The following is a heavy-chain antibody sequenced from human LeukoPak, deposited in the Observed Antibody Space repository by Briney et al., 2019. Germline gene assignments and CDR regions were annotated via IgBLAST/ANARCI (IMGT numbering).Heavy chain of an antibody. D-gene: IGHD3-3*01. V-gene: IGHV1-46*01. CDR1: GYTFTSYY. CDR3: ARDPRITIFGVVIFYFDY. CDR2: INPSGGST. Sequence: ASVKVSCKASGYTFTSYYMHWVRQAPGQGLEWMGIINPSGGSTSYAQKFQGRVTMTRDTSTSTVYMELSSLRSEDTAVYYCARDPRITIFGVVIFYFDYWGQGTLVTVSS. J-gene: IGHJ4*02.